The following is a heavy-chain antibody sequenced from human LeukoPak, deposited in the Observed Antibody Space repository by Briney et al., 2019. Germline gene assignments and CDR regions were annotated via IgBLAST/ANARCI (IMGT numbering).Heavy chain of an antibody. D-gene: IGHD4-17*01. Sequence: SETLSLTCAVYGGSFSGYYWSWIRQPPGKGLEWIEEINHSGSTNYNPSLKSRVTISVDTSKNQFSLKLTSVTAADTAVYYCARVPNGYNWFDSWGQGTLVTVSS. CDR1: GGSFSGYY. CDR2: INHSGST. CDR3: ARVPNGYNWFDS. J-gene: IGHJ5*01. V-gene: IGHV4-34*01.